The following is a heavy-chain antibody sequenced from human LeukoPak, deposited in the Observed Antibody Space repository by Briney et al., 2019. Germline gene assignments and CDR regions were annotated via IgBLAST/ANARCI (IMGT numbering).Heavy chain of an antibody. CDR3: AKAFPRFLYYFDY. CDR2: ISSSGGTT. Sequence: PGGSLRLSCAASGFTFNTYAMNWVRQAPGKGLEWVSGISSSGGTTYYADSVEGRFTISRDNSKNTLYLQMDSLRAEDTAVHYCAKAFPRFLYYFDYWGQGTLVTVSS. D-gene: IGHD2/OR15-2a*01. J-gene: IGHJ4*02. V-gene: IGHV3-23*01. CDR1: GFTFNTYA.